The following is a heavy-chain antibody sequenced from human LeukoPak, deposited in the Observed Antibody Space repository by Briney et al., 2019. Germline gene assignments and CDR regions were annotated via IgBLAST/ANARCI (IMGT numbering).Heavy chain of an antibody. D-gene: IGHD3-16*01. CDR3: ARGDYIRGNIHYNAEYFQH. CDR1: NGSISSYY. J-gene: IGHJ1*01. CDR2: IDYSGNT. Sequence: PSETLSLTCTVPNGSISSYYWSWIRXPXGKXLEWIGYIDYSGNTHYNPSLKSRVTMSLDTSMRQFFLRLSSVTAADSAVYFCARGDYIRGNIHYNAEYFQHWGQGILVTVSS. V-gene: IGHV4-59*01.